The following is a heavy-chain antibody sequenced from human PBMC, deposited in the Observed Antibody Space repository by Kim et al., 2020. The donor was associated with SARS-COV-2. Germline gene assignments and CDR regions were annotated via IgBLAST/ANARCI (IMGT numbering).Heavy chain of an antibody. CDR2: N. D-gene: IGHD3-10*01. J-gene: IGHJ4*02. V-gene: IGHV3-30-3*02. CDR3: AKGSGSYGGDY. Sequence: NYYADSGKGRFTISRDNSKNPLYLQMNSLRAEDTAVYYCAKGSGSYGGDYWGQGTLVTVSS.